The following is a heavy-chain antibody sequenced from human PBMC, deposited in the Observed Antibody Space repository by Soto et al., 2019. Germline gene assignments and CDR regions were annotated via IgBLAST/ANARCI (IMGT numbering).Heavy chain of an antibody. J-gene: IGHJ4*02. CDR2: IYSGGST. V-gene: IGHV3-66*04. CDR3: ARHGYNYGGGYFDY. Sequence: EVQLVESGGGLVQPGGSLRLSCAASGVTVSSNYMSWVRQAPGKGLEWVSVIYSGGSTYYAGSVKGRFSISRDNSKNTLYLQINSLRAEDTAVYYCARHGYNYGGGYFDYWGQGTLVTVSS. D-gene: IGHD5-18*01. CDR1: GVTVSSNY.